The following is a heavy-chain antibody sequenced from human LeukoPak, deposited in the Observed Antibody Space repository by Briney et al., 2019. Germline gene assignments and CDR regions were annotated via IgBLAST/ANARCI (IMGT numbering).Heavy chain of an antibody. CDR2: ISGSGGST. CDR3: AKALRINPIFGVDIGAHDAFDI. D-gene: IGHD3-3*01. J-gene: IGHJ3*02. V-gene: IGHV3-23*01. Sequence: GGSLRLSCAASGFTFSSYAMSWVRQAPGKGLEWVSAISGSGGSTYYADSVKGRFTISRDNSKNTLYLQMNSLRAEDTAVYYCAKALRINPIFGVDIGAHDAFDIWGQGTMVTVSS. CDR1: GFTFSSYA.